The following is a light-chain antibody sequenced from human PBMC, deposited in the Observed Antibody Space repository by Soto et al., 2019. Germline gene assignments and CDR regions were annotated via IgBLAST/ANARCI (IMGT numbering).Light chain of an antibody. V-gene: IGLV2-8*01. CDR1: SSDVGGFDY. CDR3: SSFAGNNNGV. Sequence: QSALTQPPSASGSPGQSVAISCTGTSSDVGGFDYVSWYQQHPGKAPKLIIYEVNKRPSGIPDRFSGSKSGNTASLTVSGLQAEDESIFYCSSFAGNNNGVFGGGTKVTVL. J-gene: IGLJ3*02. CDR2: EVN.